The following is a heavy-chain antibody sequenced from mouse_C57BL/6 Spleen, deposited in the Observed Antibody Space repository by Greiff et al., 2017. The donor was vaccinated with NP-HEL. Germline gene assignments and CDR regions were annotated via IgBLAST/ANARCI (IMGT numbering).Heavy chain of an antibody. CDR3: ARSAQATAGLAY. CDR1: GYTFTSYG. V-gene: IGHV1-81*01. Sequence: VQLQQSGAELARPGASVKLSCKASGYTFTSYGISWVKQRTGQGLEWIGEIYPRSGNTYYNGKFKGKATLTADKSSSTTYMELRSLTSADSAVYFCARSAQATAGLAYWGQGTLVTVSA. CDR2: IYPRSGNT. D-gene: IGHD3-2*02. J-gene: IGHJ3*01.